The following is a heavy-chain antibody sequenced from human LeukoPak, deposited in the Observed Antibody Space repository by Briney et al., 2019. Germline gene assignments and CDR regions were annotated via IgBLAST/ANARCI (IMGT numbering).Heavy chain of an antibody. D-gene: IGHD6-13*01. CDR2: IYYSGST. CDR1: GGSFSTYY. Sequence: SETLSLTCTVSGGSFSTYYWSWIRQPPGKGLEWIGYIYYSGSTYYNPSLKSRVTISVDTSKNQFSLRLNSVTAADTAVYYCARLLAAANTDYFDCWGQGTLVTVSS. J-gene: IGHJ4*02. V-gene: IGHV4-59*08. CDR3: ARLLAAANTDYFDC.